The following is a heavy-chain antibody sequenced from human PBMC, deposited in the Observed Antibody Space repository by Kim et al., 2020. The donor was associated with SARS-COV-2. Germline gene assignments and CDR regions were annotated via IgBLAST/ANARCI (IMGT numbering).Heavy chain of an antibody. J-gene: IGHJ1*01. V-gene: IGHV3-30*03. D-gene: IGHD6-19*01. CDR3: ARAGEAVAEYFQH. CDR2: ISYDGSNK. Sequence: GGSLRLSCAASGFTFSSYGMHWVRQAPGKGLEWVAVISYDGSNKYYADSVKGRFTISRDNSKNTLYLQMNSLRAEDTAVYYCARAGEAVAEYFQHWGQGTLVTVSS. CDR1: GFTFSSYG.